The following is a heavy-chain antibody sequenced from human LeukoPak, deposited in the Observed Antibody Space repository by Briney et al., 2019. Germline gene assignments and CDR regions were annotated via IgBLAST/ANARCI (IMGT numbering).Heavy chain of an antibody. V-gene: IGHV1-2*02. J-gene: IGHJ5*02. Sequence: AASVKVSCKASGYTFTGYYMHWVRQAPGQGLERMGWINPNSGGTNYAQKFQGRVTMTRDTSISTAYMELSRLRSDDTAVYYCARDAGAYDTNWFDPWGQGTLVTVSS. D-gene: IGHD3-22*01. CDR1: GYTFTGYY. CDR2: INPNSGGT. CDR3: ARDAGAYDTNWFDP.